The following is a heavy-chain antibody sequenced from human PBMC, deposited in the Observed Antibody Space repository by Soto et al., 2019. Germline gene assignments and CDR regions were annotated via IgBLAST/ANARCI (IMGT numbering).Heavy chain of an antibody. Sequence: SVKVSCKASGFTFSRSAVQWVRQARGQGLEWIGWIVVGSGNTNYAQKFEERVTITRDLSTSTAYMELSSLRSEDTAVYYCAADREYNDFRSRHFSFDLWGQGTLVTVST. CDR3: AADREYNDFRSRHFSFDL. CDR1: GFTFSRSA. V-gene: IGHV1-58*01. J-gene: IGHJ5*02. CDR2: IVVGSGNT. D-gene: IGHD3-3*01.